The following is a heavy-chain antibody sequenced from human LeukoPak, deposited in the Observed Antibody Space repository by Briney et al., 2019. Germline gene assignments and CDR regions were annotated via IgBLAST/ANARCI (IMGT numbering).Heavy chain of an antibody. CDR3: ARGNGYSGYDWVDC. J-gene: IGHJ4*02. CDR1: GYTFTSSG. V-gene: IGHV1-18*01. D-gene: IGHD5-12*01. CDR2: ISAYNGNT. Sequence: ASVKVSCKASGYTFTSSGISWVRQAPGQGLEWMGWISAYNGNTNYAQKLQGRVTMTTDTSTSTAYMELSSLRSEDTAVYYCARGNGYSGYDWVDCWGQGTLVTVSS.